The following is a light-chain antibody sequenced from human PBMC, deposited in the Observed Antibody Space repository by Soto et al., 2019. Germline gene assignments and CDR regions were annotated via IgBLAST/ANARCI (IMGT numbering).Light chain of an antibody. CDR2: DVS. J-gene: IGLJ1*01. Sequence: QSALTQPRSVSGSPGQSVTISCTGTSSDVGGYNYVSWYQQHPGKAPKLMIYDVSKRPSGVPDRFSGSKSGNTASLTISGLQAEDVADYYCCSYAGSYTQVFGTGTKLTVL. V-gene: IGLV2-11*01. CDR3: CSYAGSYTQV. CDR1: SSDVGGYNY.